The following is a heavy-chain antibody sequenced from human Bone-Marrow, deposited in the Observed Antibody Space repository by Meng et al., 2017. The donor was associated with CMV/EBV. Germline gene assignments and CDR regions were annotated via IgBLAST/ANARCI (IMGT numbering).Heavy chain of an antibody. V-gene: IGHV3-21*01. CDR3: ARDFTLVVAPAAIPSHGMDV. CDR1: GFTFSSYS. CDR2: ISSSSSYI. J-gene: IGHJ6*02. D-gene: IGHD2-2*01. Sequence: GESLKISCAASGFTFSSYSMNWVRQAPGKGLEWVSSISSSSSYIYYADSVKGRFTISRDNAKNSLYLQMNSLRAEDTAVYYCARDFTLVVAPAAIPSHGMDVWGQGTTVTVSS.